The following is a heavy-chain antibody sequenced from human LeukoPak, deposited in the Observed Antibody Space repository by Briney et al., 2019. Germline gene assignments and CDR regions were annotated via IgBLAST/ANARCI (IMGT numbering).Heavy chain of an antibody. CDR2: IWSDGTHN. Sequence: GGSLRLSCAASGFTFNTYCMHWVRQAPGKGLEWVAVIWSDGTHNHYSASVKGPFSISRNNSKNTLYLEMNSLRVEDTAVYYCAKSNSESQTTVGNWGQGTLVTVSS. D-gene: IGHD1-26*01. J-gene: IGHJ4*02. CDR3: AKSNSESQTTVGN. CDR1: GFTFNTYC. V-gene: IGHV3-33*06.